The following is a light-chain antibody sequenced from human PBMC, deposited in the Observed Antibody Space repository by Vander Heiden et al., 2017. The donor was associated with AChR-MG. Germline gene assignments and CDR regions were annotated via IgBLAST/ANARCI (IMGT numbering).Light chain of an antibody. CDR2: QDN. CDR1: RLSNKY. J-gene: IGLJ1*01. CDR3: QVWDSDTDV. V-gene: IGLV3-1*01. Sequence: SYDLTQSPSVSVSPGQTATITCSGERLSNKYTSWYHLRPGQSPVLVMFQDNLRPSGIPERFSGSNSGNTATLTISGIQSMDDGDYYCQVWDSDTDVFGTGTKVTV.